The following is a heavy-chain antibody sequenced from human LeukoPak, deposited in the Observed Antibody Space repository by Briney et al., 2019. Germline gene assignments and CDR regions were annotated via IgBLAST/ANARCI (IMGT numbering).Heavy chain of an antibody. CDR1: GGTFSSYA. V-gene: IGHV1-69*05. CDR2: IIPIFGTA. J-gene: IGHJ4*02. CDR3: ARDRYCTNGVCYQYY. D-gene: IGHD2-8*01. Sequence: ASVKVSCKASGGTFSSYAISWVRQAPGQGLERMGRIIPIFGTANYAQKFQGRVTITTDESTSTAYMELSSLRSEDTAVYYCARDRYCTNGVCYQYYWGQGTLVTVSS.